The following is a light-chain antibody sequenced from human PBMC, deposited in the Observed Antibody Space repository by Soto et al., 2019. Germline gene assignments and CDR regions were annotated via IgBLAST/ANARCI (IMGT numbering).Light chain of an antibody. CDR1: QTISSNS. V-gene: IGKV3D-20*02. CDR2: GAS. J-gene: IGKJ4*01. CDR3: QQRSNWPQLT. Sequence: EIVLTQSPGTLSLSPGQRATLSCRAGQTISSNSLAWYQHKPGQAPRLLIYGASNRAIGISDRFSGSRSGTDFTLTISSLEPEDFAVYYCQQRSNWPQLTFGGGTKVDIK.